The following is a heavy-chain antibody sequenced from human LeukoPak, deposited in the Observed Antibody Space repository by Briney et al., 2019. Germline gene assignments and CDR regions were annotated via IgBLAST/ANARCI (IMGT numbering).Heavy chain of an antibody. V-gene: IGHV3-30*02. CDR1: GFTFSSYG. CDR2: IHYDGRNK. Sequence: GGSLRLSCEASGFTFSSYGMHWVRQAPGKGLEWVAFIHYDGRNKYYTDSVKGRFTIFRDNSKNTLYLQMNSPRAEDTTVYYCARGALYTASYYYAMDVWGQGTTVTVSS. J-gene: IGHJ6*02. CDR3: ARGALYTASYYYAMDV. D-gene: IGHD5-18*01.